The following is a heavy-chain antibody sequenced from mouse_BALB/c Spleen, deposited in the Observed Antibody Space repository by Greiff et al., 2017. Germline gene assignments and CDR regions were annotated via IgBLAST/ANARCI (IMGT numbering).Heavy chain of an antibody. CDR2: IWAGGST. V-gene: IGHV2-9*02. Sequence: VQLQQSGPGLVAPSQSLSITCTVSGFSLTSYGVHWVRQPPGKGLEWLGVIWAGGSTNYNSALMSRLSISKDNSKSQVFLKMNSLQTDDTAMYYCARDYRYGSSYEGYYFDYWGQGTTLTVSS. CDR1: GFSLTSYG. CDR3: ARDYRYGSSYEGYYFDY. J-gene: IGHJ2*01. D-gene: IGHD1-1*01.